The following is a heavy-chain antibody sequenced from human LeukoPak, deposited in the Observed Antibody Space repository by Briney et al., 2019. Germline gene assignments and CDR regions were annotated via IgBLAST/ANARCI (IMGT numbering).Heavy chain of an antibody. V-gene: IGHV4-61*02. D-gene: IGHD2-2*01. CDR2: IYTSGST. CDR3: AREGEPVVVPAAKEDWFDP. CDR1: GGSISSGSYY. Sequence: PSETLSLTCTVSGGSISSGSYYWSWIRQPAGKGLEWIGRIYTSGSTNYNPSLKSPVTISVDTSKNQFSLKLSSVTAADTAVYYCAREGEPVVVPAAKEDWFDPWGQGTLVTVSS. J-gene: IGHJ5*02.